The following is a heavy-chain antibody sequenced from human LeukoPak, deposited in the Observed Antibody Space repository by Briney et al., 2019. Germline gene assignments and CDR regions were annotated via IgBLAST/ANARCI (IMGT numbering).Heavy chain of an antibody. CDR2: IHQSGSS. CDR1: GGSFSDYY. D-gene: IGHD3-9*01. V-gene: IGHV4-34*01. CDR3: ARGRSYYDILTGYYKHDY. J-gene: IGHJ4*02. Sequence: SETLSLTCAVHGGSFSDYYWSWIRQTPGKGLEWIGEIHQSGSSNYNPSLKSRVTISIDTSKNQFSLKLSSVTAADTAVYYCARGRSYYDILTGYYKHDYWGQGTLVTVSS.